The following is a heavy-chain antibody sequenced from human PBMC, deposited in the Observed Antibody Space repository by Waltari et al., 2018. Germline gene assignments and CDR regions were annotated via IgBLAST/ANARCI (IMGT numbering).Heavy chain of an antibody. V-gene: IGHV3-49*04. D-gene: IGHD5-12*01. CDR2: SRSKAYGGTT. Sequence: EVQLVESGGGLVQPGRSLRLSCTASGFTFGDYAMSWVRQAPGKGLEWVGFSRSKAYGGTTEYAASVKGRFTISRDDSKSIAYLQMNSLKTEDTAVYYCTRDSFDGYNYLFDYWGQGTLVTVSS. CDR1: GFTFGDYA. J-gene: IGHJ4*02. CDR3: TRDSFDGYNYLFDY.